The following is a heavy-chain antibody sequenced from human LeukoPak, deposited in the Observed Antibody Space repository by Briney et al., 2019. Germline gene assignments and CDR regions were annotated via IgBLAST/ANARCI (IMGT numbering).Heavy chain of an antibody. CDR3: ARGRGYSYGYYYYYMDV. CDR2: INPSGGST. J-gene: IGHJ6*03. CDR1: GYIFTSSY. Sequence: ASVKVSCKASGYIFTSSYIHWVRQAPGQGLERMGMINPSGGSTGYAQKFQGRVTMTRDMSTSTVYMELSSLRSEDTAVYYCARGRGYSYGYYYYYMDVWGKGTTVTVSS. V-gene: IGHV1-46*01. D-gene: IGHD5-18*01.